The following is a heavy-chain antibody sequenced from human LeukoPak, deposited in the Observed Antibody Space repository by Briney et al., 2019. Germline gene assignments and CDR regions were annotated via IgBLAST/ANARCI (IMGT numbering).Heavy chain of an antibody. V-gene: IGHV3-48*04. D-gene: IGHD1-1*01. CDR1: GFTFSSYS. Sequence: GGSLRLSCAASGFTFSSYSMNWVRQAPGKGREWVSYISSSGSTIYYADSVKGRFTISRDNAKNSLYLQMNSLRAEDTAVYYCARTGNYYYYYMDVWGKGTPVTVSS. J-gene: IGHJ6*03. CDR2: ISSSGSTI. CDR3: ARTGNYYYYYMDV.